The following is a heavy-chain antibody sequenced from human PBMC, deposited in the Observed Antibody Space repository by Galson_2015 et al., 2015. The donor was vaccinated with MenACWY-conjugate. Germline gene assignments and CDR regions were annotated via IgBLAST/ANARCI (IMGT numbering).Heavy chain of an antibody. CDR2: FIPLFGTA. CDR1: GVTSNTFA. Sequence: SVKVSCRASGVTSNTFAVSWVRQAPGQGLEWMGGFIPLFGTANTAQKFQGRVTLTADESTSTAYMELNNLRSEDTAVYYCASMLVATGGLDYWGQGTLVTVSS. CDR3: ASMLVATGGLDY. D-gene: IGHD5-12*01. J-gene: IGHJ4*02. V-gene: IGHV1-69*13.